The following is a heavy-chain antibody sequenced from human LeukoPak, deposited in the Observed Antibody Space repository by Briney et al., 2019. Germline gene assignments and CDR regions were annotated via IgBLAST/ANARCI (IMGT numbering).Heavy chain of an antibody. J-gene: IGHJ4*02. Sequence: ETLSLTCAVSGGSISSNNWWSWVRQAPGKGLEWVSAISGSGGSTYYADSVKGRFTISRDNSKNTLYLQMNSLRAADTAVYYCAKDPTHYRVWDDYDSTVLSYWGQGTLVTVSS. CDR1: GGSISSNN. CDR3: AKDPTHYRVWDDYDSTVLSY. D-gene: IGHD3-22*01. CDR2: ISGSGGST. V-gene: IGHV3-23*01.